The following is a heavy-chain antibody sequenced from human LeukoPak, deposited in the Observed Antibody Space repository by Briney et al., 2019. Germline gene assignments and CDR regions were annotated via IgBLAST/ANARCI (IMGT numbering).Heavy chain of an antibody. Sequence: AASVKVSCKASGYTFTGYYMHWVRQAPGQGLEWMGWINPNSGGTNYAQKFQGRVTMTRDTSISTAYMELSRLRSDDTAVYYGARDRDDYGGNPDYWGQGTLVTVSS. D-gene: IGHD4-23*01. CDR3: ARDRDDYGGNPDY. V-gene: IGHV1-2*02. J-gene: IGHJ4*02. CDR2: INPNSGGT. CDR1: GYTFTGYY.